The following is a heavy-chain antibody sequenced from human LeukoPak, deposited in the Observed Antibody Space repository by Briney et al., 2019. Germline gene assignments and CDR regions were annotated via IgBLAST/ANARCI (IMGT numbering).Heavy chain of an antibody. D-gene: IGHD3-3*01. J-gene: IGHJ6*03. V-gene: IGHV4-30-4*01. Sequence: SETLSLTCTVSGGSITSGDYYWSWIRQPPGKGLEWIGYISYSGSTSYNPSLKSPFIISMDTSKNQFSLRLSSVTAADTAIYFCARALNYDFWSAYYYYMDVWGEGATVTVSS. CDR2: ISYSGST. CDR3: ARALNYDFWSAYYYYMDV. CDR1: GGSITSGDYY.